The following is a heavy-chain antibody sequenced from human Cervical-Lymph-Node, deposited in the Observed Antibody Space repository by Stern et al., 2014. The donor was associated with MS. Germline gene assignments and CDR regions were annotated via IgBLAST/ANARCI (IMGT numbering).Heavy chain of an antibody. CDR2: ISKDGSFK. V-gene: IGHV3-30*03. D-gene: IGHD3-10*01. CDR3: VREEVQIWVDS. CDR1: GFTFRNYG. J-gene: IGHJ5*02. Sequence: VQLVESGGGVVQPGRSLRLSCAASGFTFRNYGLHWVRQAPGKGLEWLSFISKDGSFKSYGESVRGRFTVSRDNSKNTLYLHMNSLRADDSALYYCVREEVQIWVDSWGQGTLVTVSS.